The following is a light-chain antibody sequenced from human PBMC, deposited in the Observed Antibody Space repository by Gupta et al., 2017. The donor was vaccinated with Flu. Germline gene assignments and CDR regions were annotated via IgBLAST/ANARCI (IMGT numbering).Light chain of an antibody. CDR3: QESDSTPPYT. J-gene: IGKJ2*01. CDR1: QSISTY. CDR2: AAS. Sequence: DRVTITCRASQSISTYLNWYQQKPGKAPKLLIYAASNLQSGVPSRFSGSGSGTDFTLTISSLQPEDFATYYCQESDSTPPYTFGQGTKLEIK. V-gene: IGKV1-39*01.